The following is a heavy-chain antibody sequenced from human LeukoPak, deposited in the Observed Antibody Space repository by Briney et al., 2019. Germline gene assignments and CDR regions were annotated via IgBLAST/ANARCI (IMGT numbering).Heavy chain of an antibody. V-gene: IGHV3-30*18. Sequence: GGSLRLSCAASGFTSSSYWMSWVRQAPGKGLEWVAVISYDGSNKYYADSVKGRFTISRDNSKNTLYLQMNSLRAEDTAVYYCAKGFSGYDSDWGQGTLVTVSS. CDR1: GFTSSSYW. J-gene: IGHJ4*02. D-gene: IGHD5-12*01. CDR3: AKGFSGYDSD. CDR2: ISYDGSNK.